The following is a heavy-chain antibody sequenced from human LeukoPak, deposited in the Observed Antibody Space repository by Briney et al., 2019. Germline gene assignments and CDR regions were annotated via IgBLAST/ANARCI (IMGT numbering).Heavy chain of an antibody. Sequence: GGSLRLSCAASGFTFSSYAMSWVRQAPGKGLEWVANLKQDESEEYYVDSVKGRFTISRDNAKNSLYLQMNSLRAEDTAVYYCARDLTMEVSTTGPFDYWGQGTLVTVSS. CDR3: ARDLTMEVSTTGPFDY. V-gene: IGHV3-7*01. D-gene: IGHD5/OR15-5a*01. CDR1: GFTFSSYA. J-gene: IGHJ4*02. CDR2: LKQDESEE.